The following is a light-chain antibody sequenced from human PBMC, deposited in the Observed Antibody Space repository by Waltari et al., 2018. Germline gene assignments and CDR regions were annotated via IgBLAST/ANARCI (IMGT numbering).Light chain of an antibody. Sequence: DIVMTQSPDSLAVSLGARATINCKSSQSFLYSSNNKNYLAWYQQKPGQPPKLLIYWASTRESGVPDRFSGSGSGTDFTLTISSLQAEDVAVYYCQQYYSTLRTFGQGTKVEIK. CDR3: QQYYSTLRT. CDR2: WAS. J-gene: IGKJ1*01. CDR1: QSFLYSSNNKNY. V-gene: IGKV4-1*01.